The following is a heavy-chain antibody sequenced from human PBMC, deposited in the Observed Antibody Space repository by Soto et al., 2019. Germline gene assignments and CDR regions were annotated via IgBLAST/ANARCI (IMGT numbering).Heavy chain of an antibody. Sequence: SETLSLTCAVYGGSFSGYYWSWIRQPPGKGLEWIGEINHSGSTNYNPSLKSRVTISVDTSKNQFSLKLSSVTAADTAVYYCATMGRYSSSPRVRYFDSMDVWGQGTTVTVSS. D-gene: IGHD6-6*01. CDR3: ATMGRYSSSPRVRYFDSMDV. J-gene: IGHJ6*02. CDR1: GGSFSGYY. CDR2: INHSGST. V-gene: IGHV4-34*01.